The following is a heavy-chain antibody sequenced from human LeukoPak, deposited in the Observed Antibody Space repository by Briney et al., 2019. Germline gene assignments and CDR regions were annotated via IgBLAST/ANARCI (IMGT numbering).Heavy chain of an antibody. Sequence: ASVKVSCKASGSTFTSYDITWVRQATGPGLEWMGWMNPNSGNTGYAQKFQGRVTMTRNTSISTAYMELRSLRSEDTAMYYCARVADYYNSSGYYSGLFDWGQGTLVTVSS. CDR2: MNPNSGNT. CDR1: GSTFTSYD. D-gene: IGHD3-22*01. J-gene: IGHJ4*02. V-gene: IGHV1-8*01. CDR3: ARVADYYNSSGYYSGLFD.